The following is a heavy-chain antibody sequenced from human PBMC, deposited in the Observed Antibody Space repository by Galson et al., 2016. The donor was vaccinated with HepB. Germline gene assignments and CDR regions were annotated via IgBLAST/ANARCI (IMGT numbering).Heavy chain of an antibody. CDR2: NRAHNTTT. D-gene: IGHD1/OR15-1a*01. Sequence: SVKVSCKASGYNFMYNGLSWLRQAPGQGLEWMGWNRAHNTTTNLVHYAQKFQGRVTMTTETSTNTAYVELRSLRADDTALYFCSRDGNHNDWDNMLDFWGQGVLVTVSS. J-gene: IGHJ4*02. CDR1: GYNFMYNG. CDR3: SRDGNHNDWDNMLDF. V-gene: IGHV1-18*01.